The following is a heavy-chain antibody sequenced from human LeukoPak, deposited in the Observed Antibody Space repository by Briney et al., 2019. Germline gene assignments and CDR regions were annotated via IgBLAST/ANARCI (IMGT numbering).Heavy chain of an antibody. CDR3: ARKDFSSGSFSY. J-gene: IGHJ4*02. CDR2: XXXSGSPL. Sequence: PGGSLRLSCAVSGFPFTRFYXXXXXXAPGKXXXXISYXXXSGSPLDYXXXXXXRFTXXXXNAKNSLYLDMNSLRAEDTAVYYCARKDFSSGSFSYWGQGTLVTVSS. D-gene: IGHD3-22*01. CDR1: GFPFTRFY. V-gene: IGHV3-11*04.